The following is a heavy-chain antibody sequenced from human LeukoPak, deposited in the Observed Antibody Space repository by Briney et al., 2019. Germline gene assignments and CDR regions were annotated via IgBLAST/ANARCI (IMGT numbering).Heavy chain of an antibody. V-gene: IGHV4-34*01. Sequence: PSETLSLTCAVYGGSFSGYYWSWIRQPPGKGLEWIGEINHSGSTNYSPSLKSRVTISVDTSKNQFSLRLSSVTAADTAVYYCARGWNSSGWYRYYYYMDVWGKGTTVTVSS. CDR2: INHSGST. CDR1: GGSFSGYY. D-gene: IGHD6-19*01. J-gene: IGHJ6*03. CDR3: ARGWNSSGWYRYYYYMDV.